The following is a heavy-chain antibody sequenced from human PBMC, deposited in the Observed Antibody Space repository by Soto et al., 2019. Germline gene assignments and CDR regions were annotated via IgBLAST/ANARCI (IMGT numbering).Heavy chain of an antibody. CDR1: GGSISSSSYY. Sequence: SETLSLTCTVSGGSISSSSYYWGWIRQPPGKGLEWIGSIYYSGSTYYNPSLKSRVTISVDTSKNQFSLKLSSETAADTAVYYCARRCTYYYGSGSYLSSWFDPWGQGTLVTVSS. CDR3: ARRCTYYYGSGSYLSSWFDP. V-gene: IGHV4-39*01. CDR2: IYYSGST. J-gene: IGHJ5*02. D-gene: IGHD3-10*01.